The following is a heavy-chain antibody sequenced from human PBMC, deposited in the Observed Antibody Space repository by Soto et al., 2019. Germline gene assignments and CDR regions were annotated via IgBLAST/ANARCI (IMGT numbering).Heavy chain of an antibody. CDR3: AKDRVDMVLEVAFYYGMDV. V-gene: IGHV3-30*18. Sequence: PGGSLRLSCAASGFISSTYGMHWVRQAPGKGLEWVALISSDGTNQYYADSVKGRFTISRDNSKNTLYLQMNTLRAEDTAVYYCAKDRVDMVLEVAFYYGMDVWGQGATVTVSS. CDR1: GFISSTYG. CDR2: ISSDGTNQ. J-gene: IGHJ6*02. D-gene: IGHD6-19*01.